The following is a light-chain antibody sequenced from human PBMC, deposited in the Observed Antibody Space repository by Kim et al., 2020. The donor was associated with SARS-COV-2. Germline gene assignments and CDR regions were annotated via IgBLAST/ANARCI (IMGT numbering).Light chain of an antibody. J-gene: IGKJ2*01. V-gene: IGKV3-20*01. Sequence: GERATLSCRASQSVSSSILAWYQQKPGQAPRLLIYGASSRATGTPDRFSGSGSGTDFTLTISRLEPEDFAVYYCQHYGGSPPKYTFGQGTKLEI. CDR3: QHYGGSPPKYT. CDR2: GAS. CDR1: QSVSSSI.